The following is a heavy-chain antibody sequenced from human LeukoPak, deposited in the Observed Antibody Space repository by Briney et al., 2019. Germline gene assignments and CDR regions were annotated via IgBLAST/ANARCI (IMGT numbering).Heavy chain of an antibody. D-gene: IGHD3-16*01. CDR1: GFTFTSYY. V-gene: IGHV1-2*02. CDR3: ARPVRGGQLAP. J-gene: IGHJ5*02. Sequence: KSGGSLRLSCAASGFTFTSYYMHWVRQAPGQGLEWMGWINPNSGGTNYAQKFQGRVTMTRDTSISTAYMELSRLRSDDTAVYYCARPVRGGQLAPWGQGTLVTVSS. CDR2: INPNSGGT.